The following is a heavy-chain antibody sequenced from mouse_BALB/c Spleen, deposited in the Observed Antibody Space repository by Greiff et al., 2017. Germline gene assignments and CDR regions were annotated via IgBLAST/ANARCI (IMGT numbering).Heavy chain of an antibody. CDR3: ASLYYYGSSYDWFAY. J-gene: IGHJ3*01. CDR1: GFTFSSYY. V-gene: IGHV5-6-2*01. D-gene: IGHD1-1*01. CDR2: INSNGGST. Sequence: EVKLMESGGGLVKLGGSLKLSCAASGFTFSSYYMSWVRQTPEKRLELVAAINSNGGSTYYPDTVKGRFTISRDNAKNTLYLQMSSLKSEDTALYYCASLYYYGSSYDWFAYWGQGTLVTVSA.